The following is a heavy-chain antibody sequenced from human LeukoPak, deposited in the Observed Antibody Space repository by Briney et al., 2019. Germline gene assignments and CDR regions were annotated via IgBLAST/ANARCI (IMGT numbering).Heavy chain of an antibody. V-gene: IGHV3-23*01. CDR2: ISGSGGST. D-gene: IGHD6-19*01. CDR1: GFTFSNYA. J-gene: IGHJ4*02. CDR3: AKRGSSGLYCFDS. Sequence: GGSLRLSCAASGFTFSNYAMSWVRQAPGKGLEWVAGISGSGGSTYYTDSVKGRFTLSRDNSENTLYLQMNSLRAEDTSIYYCAKRGSSGLYCFDSWGQGTLVTVSS.